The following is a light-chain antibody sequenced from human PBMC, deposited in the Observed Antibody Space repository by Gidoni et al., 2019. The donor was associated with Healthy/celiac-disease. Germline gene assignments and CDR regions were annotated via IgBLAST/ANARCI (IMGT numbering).Light chain of an antibody. CDR3: QRYVNLGT. Sequence: IQLTQSPSSLSASVGDRVTITCQASQDISNYLNWYQQQPGKAPKLLMYDASNVETGVPTRFSGSGSGTDFTITISRLQPEDIATYYCQRYVNLGTFGPGTKVDIK. CDR1: QDISNY. J-gene: IGKJ3*01. CDR2: DAS. V-gene: IGKV1-33*01.